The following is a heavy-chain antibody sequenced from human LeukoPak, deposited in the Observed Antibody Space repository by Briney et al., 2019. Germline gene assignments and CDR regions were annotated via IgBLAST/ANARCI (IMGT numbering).Heavy chain of an antibody. CDR2: ISYSGST. V-gene: IGHV4-59*01. D-gene: IGHD3-16*01. J-gene: IGHJ4*02. Sequence: SETLSLTCTVSGDSISGYHWSWIRQPPGKGLEWIGYISYSGSTKYNPSLKSRVIISVDTSKNQFSLNLSSLTAADTAVYYCARVGRGDHTWGSYSFDYWGQETLVTVSS. CDR3: ARVGRGDHTWGSYSFDY. CDR1: GDSISGYH.